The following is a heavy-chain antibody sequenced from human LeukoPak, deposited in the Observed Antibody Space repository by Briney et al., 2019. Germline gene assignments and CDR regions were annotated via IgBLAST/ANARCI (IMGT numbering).Heavy chain of an antibody. CDR1: GGTFSSYA. V-gene: IGHV1-69*05. J-gene: IGHJ4*02. CDR2: IIPIFGTA. D-gene: IGHD3-10*01. Sequence: GASVKVSCKASGGTFSSYAISWVRQAPGQGLERVGGIIPIFGTANYAQKFQGRVTITTDESTSTAYMELSSLRSEDTAVYYCARVGPGSGSYYNYYFDYWGQGTLVTVSS. CDR3: ARVGPGSGSYYNYYFDY.